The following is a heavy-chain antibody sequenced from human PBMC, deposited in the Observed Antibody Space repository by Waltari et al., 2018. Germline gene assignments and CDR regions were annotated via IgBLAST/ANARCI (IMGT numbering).Heavy chain of an antibody. CDR2: INDGGGT. V-gene: IGHV4-34*02. J-gene: IGHJ3*01. CDR1: GGPFSGYL. CDR3: TREVIADRAAYDL. Sequence: QVQLQQWGAGLLNPSETLSLTCAVYGGPFSGYLWNWVRQSAGKWLEWIGEINDGGGTNYNPSLKSRVTISLDTSKNQLSLKLSSLTAADTAIYYCTREVIADRAAYDLWGQGTMVTVSS. D-gene: IGHD3-16*02.